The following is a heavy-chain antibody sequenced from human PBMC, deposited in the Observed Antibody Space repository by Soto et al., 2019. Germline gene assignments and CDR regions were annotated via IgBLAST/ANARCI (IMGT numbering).Heavy chain of an antibody. CDR1: GYSFTSYW. D-gene: IGHD2-8*02. J-gene: IGHJ3*02. V-gene: IGHV5-51*01. CDR3: ASLRGQTGELEADAFDI. CDR2: TYPSDSDT. Sequence: GESLKISCKGSGYSFTSYWIGWVRQMPGKGLEWMWITYPSDSDTRYSPSFQGKVTISADKANSTAYLQWSSRKASDTAMYFCASLRGQTGELEADAFDIWGQGTMVTVSS.